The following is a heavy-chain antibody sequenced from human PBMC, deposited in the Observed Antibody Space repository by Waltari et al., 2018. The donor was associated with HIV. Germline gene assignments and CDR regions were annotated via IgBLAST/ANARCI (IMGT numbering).Heavy chain of an antibody. CDR2: IYYSGST. V-gene: IGHV4-39*01. CDR1: GGPISRSRYY. Sequence: QLPLPESGPGLVKPPETLSLTCTVSGGPISRSRYYWRWTRQPPGKGLEWIGSIYYSGSTYYNPSLKSRVTISVDTSKNQFSMKLSSVTAADTAVYYCARHSRITMIGNWFDPWGQGTLVTVSS. CDR3: ARHSRITMIGNWFDP. J-gene: IGHJ5*02. D-gene: IGHD3-22*01.